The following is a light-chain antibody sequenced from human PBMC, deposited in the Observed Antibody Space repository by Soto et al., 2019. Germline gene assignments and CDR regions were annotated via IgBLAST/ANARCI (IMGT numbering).Light chain of an antibody. CDR1: SSHIGNNY. J-gene: IGLJ2*01. CDR2: DNN. Sequence: SVLTQPPSVSAAPGQKVTLSCSGSSSHIGNNYVSWYQQLPGTAPKLLIYDNNKRPSGIPDRFSGSKSGTSATLGITGLQTGDEADYYCGTWDSSLSAVVFGGGTKVTVL. CDR3: GTWDSSLSAVV. V-gene: IGLV1-51*01.